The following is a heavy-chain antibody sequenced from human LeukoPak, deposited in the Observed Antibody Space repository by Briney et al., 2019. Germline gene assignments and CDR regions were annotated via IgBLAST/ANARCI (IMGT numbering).Heavy chain of an antibody. Sequence: GRSLRLSCAASGFTFDDYAMHWVRQAPGKGLEWVSGISWNSGSIGYADSVKGRFTISRDNAKNSLYLQMNSLRAEDTALYYCAKSSGYSYGLHYYGMDVWGQGTTVTVSS. J-gene: IGHJ6*02. V-gene: IGHV3-9*01. CDR1: GFTFDDYA. CDR2: ISWNSGSI. CDR3: AKSSGYSYGLHYYGMDV. D-gene: IGHD5-18*01.